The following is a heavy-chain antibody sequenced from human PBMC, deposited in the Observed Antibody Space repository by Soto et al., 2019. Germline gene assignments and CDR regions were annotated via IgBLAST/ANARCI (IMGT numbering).Heavy chain of an antibody. CDR1: GYSFTGYY. V-gene: IGHV1-2*04. Sequence: ASVKVSCKASGYSFTGYYMHWVRRAPGEGLEWMGWINPNSGGTNYAQKCQGWVTMTRDTSISTAYMELSRLRSDDTAVYYCARERRSGDGNYSRGIALWGKGTLVLVSS. J-gene: IGHJ4*02. CDR3: ARERRSGDGNYSRGIAL. CDR2: INPNSGGT. D-gene: IGHD5-12*01.